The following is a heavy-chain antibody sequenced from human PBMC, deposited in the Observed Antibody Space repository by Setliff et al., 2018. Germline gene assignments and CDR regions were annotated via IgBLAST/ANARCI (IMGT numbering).Heavy chain of an antibody. CDR1: GFTFNDYG. Sequence: GGSLRLSCAASGFTFNDYGLTWLRRVPGKGLEWVSYISSSSGLIYYADSVKGRFTISRDEAKNSLYLQMNSLRAEDTAVYYCATNPRKGRSGGYYYDDPYYYYMDVWGKGTTVTVSS. CDR2: ISSSSGLI. J-gene: IGHJ6*03. CDR3: ATNPRKGRSGGYYYDDPYYYYMDV. D-gene: IGHD3-22*01. V-gene: IGHV3-48*01.